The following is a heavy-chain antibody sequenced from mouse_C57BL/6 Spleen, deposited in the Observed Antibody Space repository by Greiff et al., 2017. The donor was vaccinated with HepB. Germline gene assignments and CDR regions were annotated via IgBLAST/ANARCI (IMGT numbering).Heavy chain of an antibody. J-gene: IGHJ4*01. D-gene: IGHD1-1*01. Sequence: VQLQESGAELARPGASVKLSCKASGYTFTSYGISWVKQRTGQGLEWIGEIYPRSGNTYYNEKFKGKATLTADKSSSTAYMELRSLTSEDSAVYFCARGAYGSSYGDYWGQGTSVTVSS. CDR2: IYPRSGNT. V-gene: IGHV1-81*01. CDR3: ARGAYGSSYGDY. CDR1: GYTFTSYG.